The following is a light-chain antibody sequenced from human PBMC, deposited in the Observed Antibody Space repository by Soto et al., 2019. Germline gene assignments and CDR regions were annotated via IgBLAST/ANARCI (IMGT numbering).Light chain of an antibody. CDR3: QEYASAPALT. V-gene: IGKV1-27*01. Sequence: DIQMTQSPSSLSASVGDRVTITCRATQGISNYLAWYQQKPGKVPKLLIYAASGLQSGVPSRFNGSGAWTDFALTISSLQPEDVSTYYCQEYASAPALTFGGGTKVEIK. CDR1: QGISNY. CDR2: AAS. J-gene: IGKJ4*01.